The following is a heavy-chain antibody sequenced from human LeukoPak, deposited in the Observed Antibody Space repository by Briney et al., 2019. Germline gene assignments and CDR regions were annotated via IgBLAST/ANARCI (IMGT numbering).Heavy chain of an antibody. CDR2: IRSSSTTI. CDR1: GFSFSAYS. J-gene: IGHJ4*02. Sequence: GGSLRLSCEASGFSFSAYSMSWVRQAPGKGLEWISYIRSSSTTIYYADSVKGRFTISRDNAENSMYLQMNSLRVEDTAVYFCARDSRSHCGTDACYGPYFDYWGQGTLIAVSS. D-gene: IGHD2-2*01. CDR3: ARDSRSHCGTDACYGPYFDY. V-gene: IGHV3-48*01.